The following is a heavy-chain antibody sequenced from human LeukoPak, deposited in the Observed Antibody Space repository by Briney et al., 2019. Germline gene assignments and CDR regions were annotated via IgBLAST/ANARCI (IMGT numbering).Heavy chain of an antibody. CDR2: IYHSGST. Sequence: SETLSLTCTVSGNFISSGYYWGWIRQPPGKGLEWIWSIYHSGSTYYNPSLKSRVTISVDTPKNQFSLKLSSVTAADTAVYYCARRLGCSSTSCYDAFDIWGQGTMVTVSS. J-gene: IGHJ3*02. CDR1: GNFISSGYY. CDR3: ARRLGCSSTSCYDAFDI. D-gene: IGHD2-2*01. V-gene: IGHV4-38-2*02.